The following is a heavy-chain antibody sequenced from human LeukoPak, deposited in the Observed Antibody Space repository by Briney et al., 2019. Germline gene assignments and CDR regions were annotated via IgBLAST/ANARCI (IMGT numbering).Heavy chain of an antibody. Sequence: SETLPLTCTVSGGSISSYYWSWIRQPPGKGLEWIGYIYYSGSTNYNPSLKSRVTISVDTSKNQFSLKLSSVTAADTAVYYCARVVVRNWFDPWGQGTLVTVSS. CDR1: GGSISSYY. CDR3: ARVVVRNWFDP. V-gene: IGHV4-59*01. J-gene: IGHJ5*02. D-gene: IGHD6-6*01. CDR2: IYYSGST.